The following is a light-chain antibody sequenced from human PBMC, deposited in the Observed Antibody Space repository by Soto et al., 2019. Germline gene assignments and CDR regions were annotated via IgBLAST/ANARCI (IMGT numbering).Light chain of an antibody. J-gene: IGLJ1*01. Sequence: QSVLTQPASVSGSPGQSITISCTGTSTDIGRYNYVSWYQQHPGKAPKLMIYDVSNRPSGVSNRFSGSKSGNTASLTISGLQAEDEADYYCRSYTSSSSYVFGTGXKVTVL. V-gene: IGLV2-14*03. CDR3: RSYTSSSSYV. CDR2: DVS. CDR1: STDIGRYNY.